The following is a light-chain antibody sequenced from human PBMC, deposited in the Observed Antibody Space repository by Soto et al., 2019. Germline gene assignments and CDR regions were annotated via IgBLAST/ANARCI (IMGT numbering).Light chain of an antibody. CDR3: CSYAGSSTPVV. CDR2: EGN. CDR1: SSGVGSYNL. J-gene: IGLJ2*01. Sequence: QSALTQPASVSGSPGQSITISCTGTSSGVGSYNLVSWYQQHPGKAPKLMIYEGNKRPSGVSNRFSGSKSGNTASLTISGLQAEDDADYYCCSYAGSSTPVVFGGGTKLTVL. V-gene: IGLV2-23*01.